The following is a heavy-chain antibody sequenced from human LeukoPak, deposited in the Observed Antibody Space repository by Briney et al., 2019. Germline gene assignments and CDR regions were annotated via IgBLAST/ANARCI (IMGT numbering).Heavy chain of an antibody. CDR1: GFTFSNYG. J-gene: IGHJ4*02. CDR2: IRYHGSNK. Sequence: PGGSLRLSCAASGFTFSNYGMHWVRRAPGKGLEWVAFIRYHGSNKYYADSVKGGFTISRDNSKNTLLLQMSGLRPEETAVYYCAKEASRGSSFAYTPIEKPYYLDYWGQGTLVTVSS. CDR3: AKEASRGSSFAYTPIEKPYYLDY. V-gene: IGHV3-30*02. D-gene: IGHD5-18*01.